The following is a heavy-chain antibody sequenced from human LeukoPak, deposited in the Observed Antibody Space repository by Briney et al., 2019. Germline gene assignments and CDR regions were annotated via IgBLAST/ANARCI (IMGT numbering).Heavy chain of an antibody. D-gene: IGHD3-10*01. V-gene: IGHV4-34*01. CDR3: ARRPHYYGSGSYYNYYFDY. Sequence: SETLSLTCAVYGGSFSGYYWSWIRQPPGKGLEWIGEINHSGSTNYNPSLKSRVTISVDTSKNQFSLKLSSVTAADTAVYYCARRPHYYGSGSYYNYYFDYWGQGTLVTVSS. J-gene: IGHJ4*02. CDR1: GGSFSGYY. CDR2: INHSGST.